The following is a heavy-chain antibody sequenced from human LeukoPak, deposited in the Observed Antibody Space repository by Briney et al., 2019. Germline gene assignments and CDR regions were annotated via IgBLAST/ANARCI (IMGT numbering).Heavy chain of an antibody. Sequence: ASVKVSCKASGYVFTSYYIHWVRQAPGQGLEWMGWINPNSGGTNYAQKFQGRVTMTRDTSISTAYMELSRLRSDDTAVYYCARDLMVQGIIHYYYYMDVWGKGTTVTISS. CDR3: ARDLMVQGIIHYYYYMDV. J-gene: IGHJ6*03. D-gene: IGHD3-10*01. CDR1: GYVFTSYY. V-gene: IGHV1-2*02. CDR2: INPNSGGT.